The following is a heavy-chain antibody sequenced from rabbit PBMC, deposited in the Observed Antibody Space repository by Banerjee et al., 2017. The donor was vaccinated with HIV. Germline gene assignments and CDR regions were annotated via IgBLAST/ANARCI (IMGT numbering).Heavy chain of an antibody. Sequence: QQQLEESGGGLVKPGGTLTLTCTASGFSFSSNYWLCWVRQAPGKGLEWIACIGAGSGSAYYATWAKGRFTISKTSSTTVTLQMTSLTAADTATYFCARDAGYAGSNLWGPGTLVTVS. CDR1: GFSFSSNYW. CDR2: IGAGSGSA. V-gene: IGHV1S45*01. D-gene: IGHD4-2*01. J-gene: IGHJ4*01. CDR3: ARDAGYAGSNL.